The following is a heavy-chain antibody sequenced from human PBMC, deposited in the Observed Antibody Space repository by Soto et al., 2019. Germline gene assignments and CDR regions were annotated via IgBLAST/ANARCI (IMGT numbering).Heavy chain of an antibody. J-gene: IGHJ4*02. V-gene: IGHV3-23*01. CDR2: ISGSGGST. D-gene: IGHD5-12*01. CDR1: GFTFSSYA. CDR3: ALRPRGYSGYSDY. Sequence: GGSLRLSCAASGFTFSSYAMSWVRQAPGKGLEWVSAISGSGGSTYYADSVKGRFTISRDNSKNTLYLQMNSLRAEDTAVYYCALRPRGYSGYSDYWGQGTLVTVSS.